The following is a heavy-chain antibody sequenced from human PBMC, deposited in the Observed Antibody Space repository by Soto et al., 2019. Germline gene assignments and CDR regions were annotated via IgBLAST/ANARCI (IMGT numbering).Heavy chain of an antibody. V-gene: IGHV3-74*01. D-gene: IGHD3-10*01. Sequence: PGWSLRLSCAVSGVTFSRFWMHWVRQAPGEGLVWVSRINTDGSSTSYADSVKGRFTISRDNAKNTLYLQMNSLRVEDTAMYYCAKRGVDTFGLSYWGQGTLVTVSS. CDR2: INTDGSST. J-gene: IGHJ4*02. CDR3: AKRGVDTFGLSY. CDR1: GVTFSRFW.